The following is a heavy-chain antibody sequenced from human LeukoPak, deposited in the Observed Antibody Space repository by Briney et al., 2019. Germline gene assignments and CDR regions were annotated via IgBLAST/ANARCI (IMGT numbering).Heavy chain of an antibody. J-gene: IGHJ4*02. CDR2: IKQDGSEK. Sequence: GGSLRLSCAASGFTFSSYWMSWVRQAPGKGLEWVANIKQDGSEKYYVDSVKGRFTISRDNAKNSLYLQMDSLRAEDTAVYYCAREGSSRYRREIDYWGQGTLVTVSS. CDR1: GFTFSSYW. CDR3: AREGSSRYRREIDY. D-gene: IGHD6-13*01. V-gene: IGHV3-7*01.